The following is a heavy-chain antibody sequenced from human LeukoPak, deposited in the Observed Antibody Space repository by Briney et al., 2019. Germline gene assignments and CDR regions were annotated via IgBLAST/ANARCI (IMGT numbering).Heavy chain of an antibody. V-gene: IGHV3-30*18. CDR1: GFTFSNYG. CDR3: VKSVVYYDFWSLPNDY. D-gene: IGHD3-3*01. CDR2: ILYDGSIK. Sequence: GGSLRLSCAASGFTFSNYGMHWVRQAPGKGLEWVGIILYDGSIKNYAHSVQGRFTITTDKSTTTAFLQMSSLRSEDTAVYYCVKSVVYYDFWSLPNDYWGQGTLVTVSS. J-gene: IGHJ4*02.